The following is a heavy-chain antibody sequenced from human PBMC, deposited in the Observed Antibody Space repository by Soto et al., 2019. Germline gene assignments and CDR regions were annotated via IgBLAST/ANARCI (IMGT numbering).Heavy chain of an antibody. V-gene: IGHV1-46*01. D-gene: IGHD6-6*01. J-gene: IGHJ5*02. CDR2: INPKDGET. Sequence: ASVKVSCKASGYTFTSYYMHWVRQAPGQGLEWMGIINPKDGETSYAQKFQGRVTMTEDTSTDTAYMELSSLRSEDTAVYYCATVSVSSSSADEFDPWGQGTLVTVSS. CDR3: ATVSVSSSSADEFDP. CDR1: GYTFTSYY.